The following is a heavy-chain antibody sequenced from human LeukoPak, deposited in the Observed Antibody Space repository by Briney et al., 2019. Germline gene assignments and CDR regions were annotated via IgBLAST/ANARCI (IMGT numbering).Heavy chain of an antibody. D-gene: IGHD1-26*01. CDR2: IYYSGST. J-gene: IGHJ4*02. CDR3: ARDLEWEPLLGYFDY. Sequence: SETLSLTCAVHGGSFRAYFWSWIRQPPGKGLEWIGSIYYSGSTYYNPSLKSRVTISVDTSKNQFSLKLSSVTAADTAVYYCARDLEWEPLLGYFDYWGQGTLVTVSS. CDR1: GGSFRAYF. V-gene: IGHV4-34*01.